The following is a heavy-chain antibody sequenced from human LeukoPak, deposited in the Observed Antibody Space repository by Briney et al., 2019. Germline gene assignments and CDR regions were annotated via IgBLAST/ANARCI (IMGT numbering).Heavy chain of an antibody. CDR2: IHPGDSDT. V-gene: IGHV5-51*01. Sequence: GESLKISWKGSGYRFTNHWIAWVRQMPGKGLEWMGIIHPGDSDTRYSPSFQGQVSFSVDKSTRTAYLQWSSLKASDTAMYYCARGYCTSSSRLSHAFEIWGQGTMVTVSS. D-gene: IGHD2-8*01. CDR1: GYRFTNHW. J-gene: IGHJ3*02. CDR3: ARGYCTSSSRLSHAFEI.